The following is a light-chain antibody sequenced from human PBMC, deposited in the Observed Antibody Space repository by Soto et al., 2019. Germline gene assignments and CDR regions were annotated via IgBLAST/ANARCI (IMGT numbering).Light chain of an antibody. CDR3: MQALQSLT. J-gene: IGKJ5*01. CDR2: FGS. CDR1: QRLLYNNTYNY. V-gene: IGKV2-28*01. Sequence: EIVMTQSPLTLPVTPGEPASISCRSSQRLLYNNTYNYLDWYVQKPGQSPQLLIYFGSNRAPGVPDRCSGSGSGTDFTLKINRVEAEDVGTYYCMQALQSLTFGQGTRLEIK.